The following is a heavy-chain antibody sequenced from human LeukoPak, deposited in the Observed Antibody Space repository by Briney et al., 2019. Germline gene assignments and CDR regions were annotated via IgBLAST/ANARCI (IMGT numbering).Heavy chain of an antibody. V-gene: IGHV3-21*01. Sequence: GGSLEPSGEAPGFTSGSFSMNWVRKAPGKGLDWVSVISGGSTSTFYADSVKGRFTISRDNAKNSLYLQMDSLRAEDTAVYYCARNTPSLSTNGMDVWGQGTTVTVSS. D-gene: IGHD3-3*02. CDR2: ISGGSTST. CDR1: GFTSGSFS. J-gene: IGHJ6*02. CDR3: ARNTPSLSTNGMDV.